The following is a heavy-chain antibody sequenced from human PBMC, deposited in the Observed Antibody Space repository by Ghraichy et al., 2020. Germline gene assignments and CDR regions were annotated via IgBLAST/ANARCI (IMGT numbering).Heavy chain of an antibody. CDR1: GFTFSSYW. CDR2: IKQDGSEK. Sequence: GWSLRLSCAASGFTFSSYWMSWVRQAPGKGLEWVANIKQDGSEKYYVDSVKGRFTISRDNAKNSLYLQMNSLRAEDTAVYYCARHWNYDAFDIWGQGTMVTVSS. CDR3: ARHWNYDAFDI. J-gene: IGHJ3*02. D-gene: IGHD1-7*01. V-gene: IGHV3-7*01.